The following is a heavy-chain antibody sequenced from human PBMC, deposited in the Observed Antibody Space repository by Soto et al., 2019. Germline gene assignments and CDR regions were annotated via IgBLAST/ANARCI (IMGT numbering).Heavy chain of an antibody. CDR3: ARDFLDARGYSYGAFDF. D-gene: IGHD5-18*01. CDR2: INTANGNT. CDR1: GYNFMIYA. J-gene: IGHJ4*02. V-gene: IGHV1-3*04. Sequence: QVQLVQSGAEVKKPGASVRVSCEASGYNFMIYAMHWVRQAPGQSLEWMGWINTANGNTKYSQHFQGRVTVTRDTSASTVYMDLTSLRSQDTAVYYCARDFLDARGYSYGAFDFWGQGTRVFVSS.